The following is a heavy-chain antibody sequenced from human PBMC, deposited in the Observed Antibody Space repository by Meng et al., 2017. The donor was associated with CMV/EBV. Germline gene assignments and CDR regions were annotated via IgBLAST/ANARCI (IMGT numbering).Heavy chain of an antibody. Sequence: GESLKISCAASRFTFCSYAMHWVRQAPGKGLEWVAVISYDGSNKFYADSVKGRFTISRDNSKNTLYLQMNSLRTEDTAVYYCVSSKAGHFYYYGLDVWVQGTTVTVSS. CDR2: ISYDGSNK. CDR3: VSSKAGHFYYYGLDV. V-gene: IGHV3-30-3*01. CDR1: RFTFCSYA. J-gene: IGHJ6*02.